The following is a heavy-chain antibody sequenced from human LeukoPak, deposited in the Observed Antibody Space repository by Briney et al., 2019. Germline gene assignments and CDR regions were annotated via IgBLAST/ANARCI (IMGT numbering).Heavy chain of an antibody. CDR3: ATATTVTTSYGYVDL. Sequence: GASVKVSCKVSGYTLTELSMHWVRQAPGKGLEWMGGFDPEDGETIYAQKFQGRVTMTEDTSTDTAYMELSSLRSEDTAVYYCATATTVTTSYGYVDLWGRGTLVTVSS. J-gene: IGHJ2*01. D-gene: IGHD4-17*01. V-gene: IGHV1-24*01. CDR2: FDPEDGET. CDR1: GYTLTELS.